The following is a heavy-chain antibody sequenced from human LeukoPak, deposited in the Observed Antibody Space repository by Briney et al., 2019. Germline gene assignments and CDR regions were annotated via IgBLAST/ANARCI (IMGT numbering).Heavy chain of an antibody. J-gene: IGHJ6*02. CDR3: AKGPGGRLRYFDWYLPDYGMDV. Sequence: PGRSLRLSCAASGFTFSSYGMHWVRQAPGKGLEWVAVISYDGSNKYYADSVKGRFTISRDNSKNTLYLQMNSLRAGDTAVYYCAKGPGGRLRYFDWYLPDYGMDVWGQGTTVTVSS. CDR1: GFTFSSYG. D-gene: IGHD3-9*01. CDR2: ISYDGSNK. V-gene: IGHV3-30*18.